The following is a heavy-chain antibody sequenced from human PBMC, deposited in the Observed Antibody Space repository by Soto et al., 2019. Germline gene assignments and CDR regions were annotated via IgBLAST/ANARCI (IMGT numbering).Heavy chain of an antibody. Sequence: ASVKVSCKTSGDSFNDYYIHWVRQAPGQGLEWMGWINPNGGATKYAQKFQGRVTVTRNTSISTVYMELSSLRSEDTAVYYCARGNYDILAGYYNWFDPWGQGTLVTVSS. D-gene: IGHD3-9*01. CDR1: GDSFNDYY. V-gene: IGHV1-2*02. CDR2: INPNGGAT. CDR3: ARGNYDILAGYYNWFDP. J-gene: IGHJ5*02.